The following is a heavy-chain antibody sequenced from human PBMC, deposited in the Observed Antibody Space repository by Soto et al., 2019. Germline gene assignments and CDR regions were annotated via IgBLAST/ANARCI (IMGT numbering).Heavy chain of an antibody. D-gene: IGHD2-15*01. Sequence: QLQLQESGPGLVKPSETLSLTCTVSGGSISSSSYYWGWIRQPPGKGLEWIGSIYYSGSTYYNPSLKSRVTISVDTSKNQFSLKLSSVTAADTAVYYCARRGVVVPRGDWFDPWGQGTLVTVSS. CDR2: IYYSGST. J-gene: IGHJ5*02. V-gene: IGHV4-39*01. CDR3: ARRGVVVPRGDWFDP. CDR1: GGSISSSSYY.